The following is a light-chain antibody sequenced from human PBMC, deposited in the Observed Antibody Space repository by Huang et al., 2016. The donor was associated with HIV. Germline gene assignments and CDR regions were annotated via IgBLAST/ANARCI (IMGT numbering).Light chain of an antibody. V-gene: IGKV3-11*01. Sequence: EIVLTQSPATLSLSPGERATLSCRASQSVSRYLAWYQQKPGQAPRLLSYDASNRATGIPARFSGSGSGTDFTLTISSLEPEEFAVYYCQQRSNWITFGQGTRLEIK. CDR2: DAS. CDR3: QQRSNWIT. CDR1: QSVSRY. J-gene: IGKJ5*01.